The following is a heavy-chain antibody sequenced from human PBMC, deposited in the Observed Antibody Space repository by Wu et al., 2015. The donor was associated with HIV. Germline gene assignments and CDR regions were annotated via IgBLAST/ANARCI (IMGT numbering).Heavy chain of an antibody. D-gene: IGHD3-10*01. J-gene: IGHJ6*02. CDR1: GYTLTELS. CDR2: FDPEDGET. CDR3: ATAGVYGSGSYYSRYYYYGMDV. V-gene: IGHV1-24*01. Sequence: QVQLVQSGAEVKKPGASVKVSCKVSGYTLTELSMHWVRQAPGKGLEWMGGFDPEDGETIYAQKFLGRVTMTEDTSTDTAYMELSSLRSEDTAVYYCATAGVYGSGSYYSRYYYYGMDVWGQGTTVTVSS.